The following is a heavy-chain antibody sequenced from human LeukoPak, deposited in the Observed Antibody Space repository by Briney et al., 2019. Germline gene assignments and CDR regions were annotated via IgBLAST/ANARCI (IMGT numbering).Heavy chain of an antibody. CDR2: ISSSSSYI. J-gene: IGHJ4*02. CDR3: ARDPGYDFWSGYPLDY. V-gene: IGHV3-21*01. CDR1: GFTFSSYS. D-gene: IGHD3-3*01. Sequence: GGSLRLSCAASGFTFSSYSMNWVRQAPGKGLEWVSSISSSSSYIYYADSVKSRFTISRDNAKNSLYLQMNSLRAEDTAVYYCARDPGYDFWSGYPLDYWGQGTLVTVSS.